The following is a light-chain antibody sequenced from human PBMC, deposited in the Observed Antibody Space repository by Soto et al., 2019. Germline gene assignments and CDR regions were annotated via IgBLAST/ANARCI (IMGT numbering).Light chain of an antibody. V-gene: IGKV3D-20*02. CDR3: QQRSNWPLLT. CDR2: DAS. CDR1: QSVSSSY. Sequence: EIVLTQSPGTLSLSPVERATLSRSPIQSVSSSYLAWHQQKPGPAPRLLIYDASNRATGIPARSSGSGSGTDFTLTISSLEPEDFAVYYCQQRSNWPLLTFGGGTKVDIK. J-gene: IGKJ4*01.